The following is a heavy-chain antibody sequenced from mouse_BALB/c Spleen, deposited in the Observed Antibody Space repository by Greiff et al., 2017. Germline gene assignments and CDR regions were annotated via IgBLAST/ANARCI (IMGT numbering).Heavy chain of an antibody. V-gene: IGHV2-2*02. Sequence: QVQLKESGPGLVQPSQSLSITCTVSGFSLTSYGVHWVRQSPGKGLEWLGVIWSGGSTDYNAAFISRLSISKDNSKSQVFFKMNSLQANDTAIYYCARKDWDGADYFDYWGQGTTLTVSS. CDR3: ARKDWDGADYFDY. CDR2: IWSGGST. J-gene: IGHJ2*01. D-gene: IGHD4-1*01. CDR1: GFSLTSYG.